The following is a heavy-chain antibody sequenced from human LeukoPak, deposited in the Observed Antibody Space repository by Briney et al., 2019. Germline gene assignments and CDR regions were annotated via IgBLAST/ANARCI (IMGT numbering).Heavy chain of an antibody. J-gene: IGHJ4*02. Sequence: GGSLRLSCAASGFTFSDYYMGWIRQAPGKGLEWVSYISSSSSYTNYADSVKGRFTISRDNAKNSLYLQMNSLRAEDTAVYYCARRPTGGGGLTGYTNWGQGTLVTVSS. V-gene: IGHV3-11*06. D-gene: IGHD3-9*01. CDR1: GFTFSDYY. CDR2: ISSSSSYT. CDR3: ARRPTGGGGLTGYTN.